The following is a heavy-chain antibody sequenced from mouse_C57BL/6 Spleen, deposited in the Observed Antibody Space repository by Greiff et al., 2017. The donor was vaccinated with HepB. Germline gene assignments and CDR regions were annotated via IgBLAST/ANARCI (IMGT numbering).Heavy chain of an antibody. CDR2: ISDGGSYT. J-gene: IGHJ2*01. CDR3: ARDGGSPYFDY. D-gene: IGHD6-1*01. Sequence: EVQLVESGGGLVKPGGSLKLSCAASGFTFSSYAMSWVRQTPEKRLEWVATISDGGSYTYYPDNVKGRFTISRDNAKNNLYLQMSHLKSEDTAMYYCARDGGSPYFDYWGQGTTLTVSS. CDR1: GFTFSSYA. V-gene: IGHV5-4*01.